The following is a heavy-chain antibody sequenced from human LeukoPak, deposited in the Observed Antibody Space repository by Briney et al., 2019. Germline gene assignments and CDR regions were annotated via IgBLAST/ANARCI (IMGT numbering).Heavy chain of an antibody. V-gene: IGHV1-2*02. CDR2: ISPNSGGT. CDR3: ATTYYYDSSGYYGFDY. Sequence: ASVKVSCKASGYTFTGYYMHWVRQAPGQGLEWMGWISPNSGGTNYAQKFQGRVTMTRDTSISTAYMELSRLRSDDTAVYYCATTYYYDSSGYYGFDYWGQGTLVTVSS. D-gene: IGHD3-22*01. CDR1: GYTFTGYY. J-gene: IGHJ4*02.